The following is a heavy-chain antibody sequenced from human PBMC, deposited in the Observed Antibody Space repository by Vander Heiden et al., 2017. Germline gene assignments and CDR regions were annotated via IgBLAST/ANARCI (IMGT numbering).Heavy chain of an antibody. Sequence: EVQLVESGGGLVQPGGSLRLSCAASGFTFSIYDIHWVRQATGKGLDWVSAIGTTGDTYYRDSVKGRFAISRENAKNSLYLQMNNLRAGDTAVYYCARQHSSGSHYWYFDLWGRGTLVTVST. CDR3: ARQHSSGSHYWYFDL. CDR2: IGTTGDT. CDR1: GFTFSIYD. D-gene: IGHD3-10*01. J-gene: IGHJ2*01. V-gene: IGHV3-13*01.